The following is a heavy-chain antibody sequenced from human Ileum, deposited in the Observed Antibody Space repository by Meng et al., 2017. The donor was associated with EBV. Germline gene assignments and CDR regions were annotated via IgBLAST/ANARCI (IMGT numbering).Heavy chain of an antibody. V-gene: IGHV1-69*06. CDR1: EGTFSRYS. Sequence: QVQLVQSGAEVKRPGSSWKFSCKASEGTFSRYSISWVRQAPGQGLEWMGGIIPPFDTANYAQKFQGRVTITADKSTGTAYMELSSLRSEDTAIYYCARGGDSSGWYWYFDYWGQGTLVTVSS. D-gene: IGHD6-19*01. CDR3: ARGGDSSGWYWYFDY. CDR2: IIPPFDTA. J-gene: IGHJ4*02.